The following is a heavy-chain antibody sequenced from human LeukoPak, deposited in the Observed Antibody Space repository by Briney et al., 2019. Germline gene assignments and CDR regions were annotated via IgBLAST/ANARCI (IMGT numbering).Heavy chain of an antibody. V-gene: IGHV4-59*07. J-gene: IGHJ4*02. D-gene: IGHD3-22*01. CDR3: ARQNSDYPYYLDY. CDR2: IHSSGPT. CDR1: GDSIISYY. Sequence: SDTLSLTCTVSGDSIISYYWSWIRQSPENGLESIGYIHSSGPTNYHSSLNSRITMSVDTSKNQFSLKATSVTAADTAVYYCARQNSDYPYYLDYWGQGALVTVSS.